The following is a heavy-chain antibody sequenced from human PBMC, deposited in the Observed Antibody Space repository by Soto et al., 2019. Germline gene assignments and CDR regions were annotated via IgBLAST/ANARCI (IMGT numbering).Heavy chain of an antibody. CDR1: GGTFSSYS. CDR3: ARDGGRHSGGIDY. J-gene: IGHJ4*02. V-gene: IGHV1-69*01. Sequence: QVQLVQSGAEVKKPGSSVKVSCKASGGTFSSYSINWVRQAPGQGLEWMGEIIPIFGTANYAQKFQGRVTSCADESTSPAYMELSSLRSEDTAVYYCARDGGRHSGGIDYWGQGTRVTVSS. D-gene: IGHD1-26*01. CDR2: IIPIFGTA.